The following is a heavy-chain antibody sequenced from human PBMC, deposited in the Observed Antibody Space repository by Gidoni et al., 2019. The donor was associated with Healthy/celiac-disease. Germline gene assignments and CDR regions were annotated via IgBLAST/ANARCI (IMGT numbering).Heavy chain of an antibody. CDR3: AIPLRAAAGAGGDYYYYYMDV. D-gene: IGHD6-13*01. CDR1: GGTFSSYA. V-gene: IGHV1-69*06. CDR2: IIPIFGTA. Sequence: QVQLVQSGAEVKKPGSSVKVSCKASGGTFSSYAISWVRQAPGQGLEWMGGIIPIFGTANYAQKFQGRVTITADKSTSTAYMELSSLRSEDTAVYYCAIPLRAAAGAGGDYYYYYMDVWGKGTTVTVSS. J-gene: IGHJ6*03.